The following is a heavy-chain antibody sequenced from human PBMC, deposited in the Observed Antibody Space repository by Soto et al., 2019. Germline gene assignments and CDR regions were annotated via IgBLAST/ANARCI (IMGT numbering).Heavy chain of an antibody. CDR3: AHRRQWLVFDY. CDR2: IYWDDDK. Sequence: QITLKESGATLVKPRQTLTLTCTFSGFSLSTSGVGVGWIRQPPGKALEWLALIYWDDDKRYSPSLKSRLTITKNTSKNQVVLTMTNMDPVDTATYYCAHRRQWLVFDYWGQGTLVTVSS. V-gene: IGHV2-5*02. J-gene: IGHJ4*02. CDR1: GFSLSTSGVG. D-gene: IGHD6-19*01.